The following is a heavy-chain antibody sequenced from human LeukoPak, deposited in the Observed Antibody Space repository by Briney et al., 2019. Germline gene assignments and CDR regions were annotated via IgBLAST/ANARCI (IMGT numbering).Heavy chain of an antibody. J-gene: IGHJ4*02. CDR1: GYTFTSYA. CDR2: INAGNGNT. V-gene: IGHV1-3*01. CDR3: ASRGYYDYDYGNYLHY. D-gene: IGHD5-12*01. Sequence: GASVKVSCKASGYTFTSYAMHWVRQAPGQRLEWMGWINAGNGNTKYSQKFQGRVTITRDTSASTAYMELSSLRSDDTAVYYCASRGYYDYDYGNYLHYWGQGVLVTVSS.